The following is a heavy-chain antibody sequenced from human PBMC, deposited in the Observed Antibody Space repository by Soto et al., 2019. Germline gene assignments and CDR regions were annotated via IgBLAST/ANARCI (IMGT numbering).Heavy chain of an antibody. CDR2: LSGSGSLS. V-gene: IGHV3-23*01. CDR1: GFTFNTFA. D-gene: IGHD1-26*01. CDR3: ARDRCGAVDA. Sequence: EVLLLESGGGLVQPGGSLRLSCVVSGFTFNTFAMTWVRQAPGKGLEWVSALSGSGSLSYYADSVKGRFTISRDNSKNTYYLQMNNLKVDETDVDFCARDRCGAVDAWGQGTLVTVSS. J-gene: IGHJ5*02.